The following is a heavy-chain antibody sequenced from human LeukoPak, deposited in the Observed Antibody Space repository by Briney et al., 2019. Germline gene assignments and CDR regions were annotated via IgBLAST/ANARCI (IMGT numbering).Heavy chain of an antibody. J-gene: IGHJ4*02. D-gene: IGHD3-3*01. CDR2: IRSSGESI. V-gene: IGHV3-48*03. Sequence: PGGSLILSCAASGFTFSNYEMNWVSQSPGKGLEWISYIRSSGESIYYADSVKGRYTISRDNAENSPYHEMRRLRAEDTAVFYCARGYYVDYWGQGTLVTVSS. CDR1: GFTFSNYE. CDR3: ARGYYVDY.